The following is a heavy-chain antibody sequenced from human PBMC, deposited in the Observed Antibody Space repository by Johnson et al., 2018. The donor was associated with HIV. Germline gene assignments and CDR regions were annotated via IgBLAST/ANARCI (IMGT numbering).Heavy chain of an antibody. V-gene: IGHV3-30*03. CDR1: GFTFSSYG. J-gene: IGHJ3*02. Sequence: QVQLVESGGGVVQPGRSLRLSCAASGFTFSSYGMHWVRQAPGKGLEWVAVISYDGSNKYYGDSVKGRFTISRDNSKNMLYLQMNSLRAEDTAVYYCARVGRCEMATAPLDAFDIWGQGTMVTVSS. D-gene: IGHD5-24*01. CDR2: ISYDGSNK. CDR3: ARVGRCEMATAPLDAFDI.